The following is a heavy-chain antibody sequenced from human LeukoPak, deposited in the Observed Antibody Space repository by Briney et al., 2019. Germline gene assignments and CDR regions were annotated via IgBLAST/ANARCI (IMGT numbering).Heavy chain of an antibody. CDR1: GYTFTSYY. V-gene: IGHV1-46*01. D-gene: IGHD3-22*01. Sequence: ASVKVSCKASGYTFTSYYMHWVRQAPGQGLEWMGIINPSGSSTSYAQKFQGRVTMTRDMSTSTVFMELSSLRSEDTAVYYCARRDYDSSGYYYGSFDYWGQGTLVTVSS. J-gene: IGHJ4*02. CDR2: INPSGSST. CDR3: ARRDYDSSGYYYGSFDY.